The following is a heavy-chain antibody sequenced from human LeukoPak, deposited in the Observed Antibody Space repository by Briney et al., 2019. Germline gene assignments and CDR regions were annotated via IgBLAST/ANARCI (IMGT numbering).Heavy chain of an antibody. CDR2: ITGSGDST. V-gene: IGHV3-23*01. CDR3: ARVGVGTVAGNYFDD. J-gene: IGHJ4*02. D-gene: IGHD6-19*01. Sequence: GGSLRLSCVASGFTFSSYAMRWVRQAPGKGLEWVSSITGSGDSTYYADSVKGRFTISRHNSENTLYLEMNSLRPEDTAVYYCARVGVGTVAGNYFDDWGQGTLVTVSS. CDR1: GFTFSSYA.